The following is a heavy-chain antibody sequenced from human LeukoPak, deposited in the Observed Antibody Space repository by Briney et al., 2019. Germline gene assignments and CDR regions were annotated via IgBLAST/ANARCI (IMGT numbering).Heavy chain of an antibody. J-gene: IGHJ4*02. CDR3: ARDYGGNIRGYFDY. Sequence: GGSLRLSCAASGFTVSSTYMSWVRQAPGKGLEWVSVIYSGGSTDYADSVKGRFTISRDNSKNTLFLQMSSLRVEDTAVYYCARDYGGNIRGYFDYWGQGTLVTVPS. CDR1: GFTVSSTY. D-gene: IGHD4-23*01. CDR2: IYSGGST. V-gene: IGHV3-66*01.